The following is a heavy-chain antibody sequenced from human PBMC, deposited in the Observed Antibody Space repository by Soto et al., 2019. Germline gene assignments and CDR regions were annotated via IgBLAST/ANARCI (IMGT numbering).Heavy chain of an antibody. J-gene: IGHJ5*02. CDR2: IYYSGST. CDR3: ARVILASGNKRGNWFDP. Sequence: SETLSLTCTVSGGSVSSGSYYWRWIRQPPGKGLEWIGYIYYSGSTNYNPSLKSRVTISVDTSKNQFSLKLSSVTAADTAVYYCARVILASGNKRGNWFDPWGQGTLVTVS. D-gene: IGHD2-15*01. CDR1: GGSVSSGSYY. V-gene: IGHV4-61*01.